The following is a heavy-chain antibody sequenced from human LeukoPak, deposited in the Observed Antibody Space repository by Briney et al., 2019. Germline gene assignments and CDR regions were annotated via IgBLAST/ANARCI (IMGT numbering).Heavy chain of an antibody. Sequence: GGSLRLSCAASGFTFTRNTMNWVRQAPGKGLEWVSSISSSSSYTYYADSVKGRFTISRDNTKNSLYLQMNSLRAEDTAVYYCARSRYTYYYGSGSIWGQGTMVTVSS. J-gene: IGHJ3*02. CDR3: ARSRYTYYYGSGSI. CDR1: GFTFTRNT. V-gene: IGHV3-21*04. D-gene: IGHD3-10*01. CDR2: ISSSSSYT.